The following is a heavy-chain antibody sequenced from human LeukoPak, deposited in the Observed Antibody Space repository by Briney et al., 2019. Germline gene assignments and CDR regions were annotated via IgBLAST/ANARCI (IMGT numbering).Heavy chain of an antibody. D-gene: IGHD3-22*01. Sequence: ASVKVSCKASGYTFTSYGISWVRQAPGQGLEWMGWISAYNGNTNYAQKLQGRVTMTTDTSTGTAYMELRSLRSDDTAVYYCARLREGMIVVIFDYWGQGTLVTVSS. V-gene: IGHV1-18*01. CDR3: ARLREGMIVVIFDY. J-gene: IGHJ4*02. CDR2: ISAYNGNT. CDR1: GYTFTSYG.